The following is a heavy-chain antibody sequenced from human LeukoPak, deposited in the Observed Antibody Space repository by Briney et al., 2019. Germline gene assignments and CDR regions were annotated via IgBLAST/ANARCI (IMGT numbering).Heavy chain of an antibody. CDR2: IWYDGSNK. CDR3: ARDPRMVANFYYGMDV. D-gene: IGHD2-8*01. V-gene: IGHV3-33*01. J-gene: IGHJ6*02. CDR1: GLTFSSYG. Sequence: GGSLRLSCAASGLTFSSYGMHWVRQAPGKGLEWVAVIWYDGSNKYYADSVKGRFTISRDNSKNTLYLQMNSLRAEDTAVYYCARDPRMVANFYYGMDVWGQGTTVTVSS.